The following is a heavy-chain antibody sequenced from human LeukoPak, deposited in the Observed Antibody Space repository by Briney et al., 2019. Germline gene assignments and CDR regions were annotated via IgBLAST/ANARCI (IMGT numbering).Heavy chain of an antibody. V-gene: IGHV3-13*01. J-gene: IGHJ4*02. CDR3: AREPHTEGFDH. CDR2: INTAGKT. CDR1: GFTLSNYD. Sequence: GGSLRLSCAASGFTLSNYDMHWVRQATGRGLEWVAAINTAGKTYYANSVRGRFTISRENAKKSLYLQMNSLRAEDTAVYYCAREPHTEGFDHWGQGTLVTVSS.